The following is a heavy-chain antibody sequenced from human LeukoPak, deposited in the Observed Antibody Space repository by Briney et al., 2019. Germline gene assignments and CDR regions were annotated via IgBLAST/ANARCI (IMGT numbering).Heavy chain of an antibody. Sequence: GGSLRLSCVASRFSFSSHWMTWVRQAPGKGLEWVANIKEDGREKYYADSVKGRFTISRDNAKNSLYLQMNSLRSEDTAVYYCAKTIVGSNVFDIWGQGTLVTVSS. CDR1: RFSFSSHW. D-gene: IGHD1-26*01. CDR3: AKTIVGSNVFDI. V-gene: IGHV3-7*01. J-gene: IGHJ3*02. CDR2: IKEDGREK.